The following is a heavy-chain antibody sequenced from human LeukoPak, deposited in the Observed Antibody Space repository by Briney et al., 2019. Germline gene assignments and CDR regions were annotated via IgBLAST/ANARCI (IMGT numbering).Heavy chain of an antibody. D-gene: IGHD1-14*01. Sequence: ASVKVSCKASGYTFTSYGISWVRQAPGQGLEWMGWISAYNGNTNYAQKLQGRVTMTRNTSISTAYMELSSLRSEDTAVYYCARVKTDRPPDYWGQGTLVTVSS. CDR1: GYTFTSYG. V-gene: IGHV1-18*01. CDR3: ARVKTDRPPDY. J-gene: IGHJ4*02. CDR2: ISAYNGNT.